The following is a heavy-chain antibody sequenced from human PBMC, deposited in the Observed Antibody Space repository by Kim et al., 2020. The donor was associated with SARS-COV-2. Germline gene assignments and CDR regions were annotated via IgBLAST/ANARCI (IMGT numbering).Heavy chain of an antibody. CDR3: ARDDGYGRRDY. J-gene: IGHJ4*02. Sequence: GGSLRLSCAASGFTFSSYEMNWVRQAPGKGLEWVSYISSSGSTIYYADSVKGRFTISRDNAKNSLYLQMNSLRAEDTAVYYCARDDGYGRRDYWGQGTLVTVSS. V-gene: IGHV3-48*03. D-gene: IGHD5-12*01. CDR1: GFTFSSYE. CDR2: ISSSGSTI.